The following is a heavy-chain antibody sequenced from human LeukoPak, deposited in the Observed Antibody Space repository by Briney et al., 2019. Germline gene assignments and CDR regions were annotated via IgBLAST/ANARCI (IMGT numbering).Heavy chain of an antibody. CDR1: GXSFTSYW. V-gene: IGHV5-51*01. Sequence: GESLKISFKGSGXSFTSYWIGWVRQMPGKGLEWMGIIYPGDSDTRYSPSFQGQVTISADKSISTAYLQWSSLKASDTAMYYFARSPTMVRGVTMSFDYWGQGTLVTVAS. J-gene: IGHJ4*02. CDR3: ARSPTMVRGVTMSFDY. CDR2: IYPGDSDT. D-gene: IGHD3-10*01.